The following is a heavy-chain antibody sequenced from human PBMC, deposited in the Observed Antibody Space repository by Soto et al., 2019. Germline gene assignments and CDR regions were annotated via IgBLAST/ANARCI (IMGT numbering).Heavy chain of an antibody. Sequence: GASVKVSCKASGGTFSSYTIGWVRQAPGQGLEWMGRIIPILGIANYAQKFQGRVTITADKSTSTAYMELSSLRSEDTAVYYCARGIAVAGLNWFDPWGQGTLVTVSS. CDR3: ARGIAVAGLNWFDP. CDR2: IIPILGIA. J-gene: IGHJ5*02. D-gene: IGHD6-19*01. CDR1: GGTFSSYT. V-gene: IGHV1-69*02.